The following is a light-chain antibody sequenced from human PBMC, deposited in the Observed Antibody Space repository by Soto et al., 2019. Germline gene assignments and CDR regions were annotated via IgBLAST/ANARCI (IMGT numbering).Light chain of an antibody. CDR2: AAS. Sequence: DIQMTQSPSSLSASVEDRVIITCRASQSISNHLNWYQQKPGKAPKLLIYAASSLRSGVPSRFSGRGSGTDFTLTINSLQPEDFATYYCQQSSTTPWTFGRGTKVDIK. CDR1: QSISNH. CDR3: QQSSTTPWT. J-gene: IGKJ1*01. V-gene: IGKV1-39*01.